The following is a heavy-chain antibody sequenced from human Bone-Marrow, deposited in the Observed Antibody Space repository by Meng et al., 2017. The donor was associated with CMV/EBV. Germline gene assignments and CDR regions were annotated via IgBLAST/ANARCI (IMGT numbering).Heavy chain of an antibody. CDR1: GFTFSSYS. CDR3: ARNRGYSYGYGFDY. Sequence: GESLKISCAASGFTFSSYSMNWVRQAPGKGLEWVSSISSSSSYIYYADSVKGRFTISRDNAKNSLYLQMNSLRAEDTAVYYCARNRGYSYGYGFDYWGQGTLVTASS. V-gene: IGHV3-21*01. D-gene: IGHD5-18*01. CDR2: ISSSSSYI. J-gene: IGHJ4*02.